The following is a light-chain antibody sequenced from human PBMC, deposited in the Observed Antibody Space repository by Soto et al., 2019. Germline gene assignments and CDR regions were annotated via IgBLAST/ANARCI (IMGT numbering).Light chain of an antibody. CDR3: CSYVGSYTSYV. CDR1: SSDVGTYNF. Sequence: QSALTQPRSVSGSPGQSVTISCTGTSSDVGTYNFVSWYQQHTGKAPKFMIYDVTKRPSGVPDRFSGSKSGNTSSLTISGLQAEDEAYYYCCSYVGSYTSYVFGTGTKLTVL. CDR2: DVT. V-gene: IGLV2-11*01. J-gene: IGLJ1*01.